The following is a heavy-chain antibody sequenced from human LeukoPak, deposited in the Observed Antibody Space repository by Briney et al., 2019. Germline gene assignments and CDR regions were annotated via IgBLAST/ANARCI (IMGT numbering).Heavy chain of an antibody. V-gene: IGHV4-61*02. D-gene: IGHD3-22*01. CDR1: GGSISSGSYY. CDR2: IYTSGST. J-gene: IGHJ4*02. CDR3: ARDRTYYYDI. Sequence: SQTLSLTCTVSGGSISSGSYYWSWIRQPAGKGLEWIERIYTSGSTNYNPSLKSRVTISVDTSKNQFSLKLSSVTAADTAVYYCARDRTYYYDIWGQGTLVTVSS.